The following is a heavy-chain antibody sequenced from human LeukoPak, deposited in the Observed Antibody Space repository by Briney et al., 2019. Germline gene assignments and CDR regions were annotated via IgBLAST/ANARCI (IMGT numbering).Heavy chain of an antibody. CDR3: ARDPRLWFGELLGNWFDP. CDR1: GYTFTGYY. CDR2: ISAYNGNT. D-gene: IGHD3-10*01. V-gene: IGHV1-18*04. J-gene: IGHJ5*02. Sequence: ASVKVSCKASGYTFTGYYMRWVRQAPGQGLEWMGWISAYNGNTNYAQKLQGRVTMTTDTSTSTAYMELRSLRSDDTAVYYCARDPRLWFGELLGNWFDPWGQGTLVTVSS.